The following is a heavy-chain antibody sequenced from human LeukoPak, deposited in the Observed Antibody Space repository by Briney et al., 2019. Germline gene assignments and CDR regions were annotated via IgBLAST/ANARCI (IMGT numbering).Heavy chain of an antibody. V-gene: IGHV1-46*01. CDR2: ISPSGGST. D-gene: IGHD1-26*01. CDR3: ARDLLGWELHYFDY. J-gene: IGHJ4*02. Sequence: ASVKVSCKAFGYTFTSNYMHWVRQAPGQGPEWMGVISPSGGSTTYAQKFQGRVTLTRDMSTSTDYLELSSLRSEDTAVYYCARDLLGWELHYFDYWGQGTLVTVSS. CDR1: GYTFTSNY.